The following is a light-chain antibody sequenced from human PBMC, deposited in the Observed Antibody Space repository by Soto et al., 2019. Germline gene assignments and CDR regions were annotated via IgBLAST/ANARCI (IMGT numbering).Light chain of an antibody. V-gene: IGKV3-20*01. CDR3: QQYGSSPYT. CDR2: GAS. CDR1: QSVSSSY. J-gene: IGKJ2*01. Sequence: EIVLTQSPGPLSLSPRERATLSFRASQSVSSSYFAWDQQKPGQAPRHLIYGASSRATGDPAWFSGSGSGTDFTLTISRLEPEELAVYYCQQYGSSPYTFDQGTKPEIK.